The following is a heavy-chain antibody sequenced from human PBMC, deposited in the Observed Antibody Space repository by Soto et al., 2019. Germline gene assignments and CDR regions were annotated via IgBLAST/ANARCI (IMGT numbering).Heavy chain of an antibody. J-gene: IGHJ4*02. CDR2: ISSSSSDI. D-gene: IGHD2-8*01. V-gene: IGHV3-21*01. CDR3: ARDNGRGSSTSYYFDY. CDR1: GFTVSNNY. Sequence: GGSLRLSCAASGFTVSNNYMNWVRQAPGKGLEWVSVISSSSSDIYYADSVKGRFTISIDNAKNSLYLQMNSLRAEDTAIYYCARDNGRGSSTSYYFDYWGQGTLVTVSS.